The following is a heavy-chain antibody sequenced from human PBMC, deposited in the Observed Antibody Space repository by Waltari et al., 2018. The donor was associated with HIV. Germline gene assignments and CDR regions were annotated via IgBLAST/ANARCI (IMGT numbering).Heavy chain of an antibody. CDR2: FDPEDDET. D-gene: IGHD1-26*01. Sequence: QVQLIQSGAEVKKPGASVKVSCKVFGYTLTELSMHWVRQAPGKGLERMGGFDPEDDETIYAQKFQGRVTMTEDTSTDSAYMELSSLTSEDTAVYYCATGGGTTSIQLYDLDVWGQGTTVTVSS. J-gene: IGHJ6*02. CDR1: GYTLTELS. CDR3: ATGGGTTSIQLYDLDV. V-gene: IGHV1-24*01.